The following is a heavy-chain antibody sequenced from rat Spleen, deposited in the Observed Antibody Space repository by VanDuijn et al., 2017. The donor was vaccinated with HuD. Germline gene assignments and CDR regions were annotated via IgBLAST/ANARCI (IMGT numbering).Heavy chain of an antibody. D-gene: IGHD1-2*01. CDR2: INSAGST. CDR1: GYSITSGYG. V-gene: IGHV3-3*01. J-gene: IGHJ4*01. Sequence: EVQLQESGPGLVKPSQSLSLTCSVTGYSITSGYGWNWIRKFPGNKLEWMGYINSAGSTNYNPPLKSQISITRDTSKNQLFLQVKSVNIEDTATYYCARAYYYGSYMGYVMDAWGQGASVTVSS. CDR3: ARAYYYGSYMGYVMDA.